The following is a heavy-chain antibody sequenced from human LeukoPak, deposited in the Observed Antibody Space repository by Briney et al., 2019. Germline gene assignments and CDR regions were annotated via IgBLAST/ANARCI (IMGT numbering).Heavy chain of an antibody. CDR1: GFTFDDYG. CDR2: INWSGGST. V-gene: IGHV3-20*04. Sequence: PGGPLRLSCAASGFTFDDYGMSWVRHAPGKGLEWVSGINWSGGSTGYADSVKGRFTISRDNAKNSLYLQMNSLRAEDTALYYCARAYSSSSGFGAFDIWGQGTMVTVSS. CDR3: ARAYSSSSGFGAFDI. J-gene: IGHJ3*02. D-gene: IGHD6-6*01.